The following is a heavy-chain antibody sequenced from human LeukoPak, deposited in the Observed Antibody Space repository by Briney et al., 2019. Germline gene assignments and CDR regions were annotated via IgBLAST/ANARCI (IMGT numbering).Heavy chain of an antibody. D-gene: IGHD3-10*01. J-gene: IGHJ4*02. CDR3: AKDFYWFGELYGSLDY. CDR1: GFTFSSYG. CDR2: IRFDGSNK. V-gene: IGHV3-30*02. Sequence: PGGSLRLSCAASGFTFSSYGMHWVRQAPGKGLEWVAFIRFDGSNKYYADSVKGRFTISRDNSKKMLYPQMNSLRPEDTAVYYCAKDFYWFGELYGSLDYWGQGTLVTVSS.